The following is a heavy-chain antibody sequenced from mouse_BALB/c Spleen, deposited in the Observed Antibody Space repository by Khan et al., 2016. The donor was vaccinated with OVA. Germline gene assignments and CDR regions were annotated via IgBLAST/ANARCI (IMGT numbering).Heavy chain of an antibody. J-gene: IGHJ3*01. CDR2: IDPSTGYT. Sequence: QMQLEESGAELAKPGASVKMSCKASGYTFTTYWMHWVKQRPGQGLEWIGYIDPSTGYTEYNQKFEDKATLTTDKSSSTAYMQLSSLTSEDSAVDYCARRGIYGIFAYWGQGSLVTVSA. CDR3: ARRGIYGIFAY. V-gene: IGHV1-7*01. CDR1: GYTFTTYW. D-gene: IGHD2-1*01.